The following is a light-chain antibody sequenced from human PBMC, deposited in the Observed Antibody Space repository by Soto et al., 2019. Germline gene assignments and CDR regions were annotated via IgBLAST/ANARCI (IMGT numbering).Light chain of an antibody. CDR3: QQYGTSRWT. CDR2: GAS. V-gene: IGKV3-20*01. CDR1: QSVSSTY. Sequence: EIVWTQSPGTLSLSPGERATLSCRASQSVSSTYLAWYQQKPGQAPRLLIYGASSRVTGIPDRFSGSGSGTDFTLTISRLEPEDFAVYYCQQYGTSRWTFGQGTKVDIK. J-gene: IGKJ1*01.